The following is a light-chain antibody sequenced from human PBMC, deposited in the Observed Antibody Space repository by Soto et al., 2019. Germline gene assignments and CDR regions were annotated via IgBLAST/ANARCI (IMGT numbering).Light chain of an antibody. CDR1: SSDVGGYNY. V-gene: IGLV2-11*01. CDR2: DVS. Sequence: QSALTQPRSVSGSPGQSVTISCTGTSSDVGGYNYVSWYQQHPGKAPKLMIYDVSKRPSGVPDRFSGSKSGNTASLTISGLQAEDEADYYCCSYAGSYPFSDVFGTGTKLTVL. J-gene: IGLJ1*01. CDR3: CSYAGSYPFSDV.